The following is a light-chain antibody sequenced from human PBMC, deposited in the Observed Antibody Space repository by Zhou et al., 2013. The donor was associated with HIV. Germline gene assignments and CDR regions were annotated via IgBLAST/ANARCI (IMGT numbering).Light chain of an antibody. Sequence: DIQLTHSPPSLSASLGDRVIFSCLASHDIGRKLNWYQQKPGEAPKRLIFAASRLQSGVPSRFSGSGYGTEFTLTISGLQPEDFATYYCLQHNTYPYTFGQETRLDIK. V-gene: IGKV1-17*01. CDR3: LQHNTYPYT. CDR1: HDIGRK. CDR2: AAS. J-gene: IGKJ2*01.